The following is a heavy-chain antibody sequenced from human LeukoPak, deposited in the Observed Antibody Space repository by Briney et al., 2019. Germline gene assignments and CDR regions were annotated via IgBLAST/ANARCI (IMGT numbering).Heavy chain of an antibody. J-gene: IGHJ4*02. Sequence: GESPKISCQGSGYSFTTYWITWVRQMPGKGLEWMGRIDPSDSYTKNSPSFQGHVSISADKSISTAYLQWSSLKASDTAMYYCGRLDMTRGVFIDYWGQGTLVTVSS. CDR1: GYSFTTYW. D-gene: IGHD3-10*01. CDR3: GRLDMTRGVFIDY. CDR2: IDPSDSYT. V-gene: IGHV5-10-1*01.